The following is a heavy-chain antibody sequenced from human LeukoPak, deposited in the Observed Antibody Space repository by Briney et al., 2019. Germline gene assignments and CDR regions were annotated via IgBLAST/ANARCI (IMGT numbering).Heavy chain of an antibody. CDR3: ASLDTAKQPLANH. D-gene: IGHD5-18*01. V-gene: IGHV3-7*03. J-gene: IGHJ5*02. CDR1: GLIVSNHW. Sequence: GGSLRLSCVASGLIVSNHWMSWVRQAPGKGLGWVANIKEDRGREYYMDSVKGRFTISKDSAKNSLYLQMNSLRVEDTAMYYCASLDTAKQPLANHWGQGTLVTVSS. CDR2: IKEDRGRE.